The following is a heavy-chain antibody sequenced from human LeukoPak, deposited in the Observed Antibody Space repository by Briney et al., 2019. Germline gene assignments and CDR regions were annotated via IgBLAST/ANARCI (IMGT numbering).Heavy chain of an antibody. CDR2: IYHSGST. CDR3: ARDYGDYPNWFDP. J-gene: IGHJ5*02. Sequence: SETLSLTCAVSGYSISSGYYWGWIRQPPGKGLEWIGSIYHSGSTYYNPSLKNRVTISVDTSKNQFSLKLSSVTAADTAVYYCARDYGDYPNWFDPWGQGTLVTVSS. CDR1: GYSISSGYY. V-gene: IGHV4-38-2*02. D-gene: IGHD4-17*01.